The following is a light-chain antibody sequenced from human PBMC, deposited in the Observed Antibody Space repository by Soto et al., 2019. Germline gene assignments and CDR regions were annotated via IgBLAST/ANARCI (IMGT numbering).Light chain of an antibody. Sequence: QSVLTQPPSVSGAPGQRVTISCPARSSNIGAGYDVHWYQQLPGTAPKLLIYGNSNRPSGVPDRFSGSKSGTSASLAITGLQAEEEADYSCQSNDSSLSGYVFGTGTKGTVL. V-gene: IGLV1-40*01. CDR1: SSNIGAGYD. CDR2: GNS. J-gene: IGLJ1*01. CDR3: QSNDSSLSGYV.